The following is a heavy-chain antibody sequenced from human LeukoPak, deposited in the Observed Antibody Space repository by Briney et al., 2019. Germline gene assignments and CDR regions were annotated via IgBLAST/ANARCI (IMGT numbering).Heavy chain of an antibody. V-gene: IGHV1-46*01. D-gene: IGHD5-12*01. CDR1: GYTFTSSY. CDR2: INPSAGST. CDR3: ARYANKGRGYSGYDEYYFVY. Sequence: ASVKVSCKASGYTFTSSYMHWVRQAPGQGLEWMGVINPSAGSTTYAQKFQGRVTMTRDTSTSTVYMELTSLRSEDTAVYYCARYANKGRGYSGYDEYYFVYWGQGTLVTVSS. J-gene: IGHJ4*02.